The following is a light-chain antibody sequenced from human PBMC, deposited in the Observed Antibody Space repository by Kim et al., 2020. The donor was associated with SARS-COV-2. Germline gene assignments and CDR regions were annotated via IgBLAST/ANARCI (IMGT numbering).Light chain of an antibody. CDR1: QGIGSW. Sequence: SASVGDRVTITCRASQGIGSWLAWYQQKPGRAPKLLIYTASTLQSGVPSRFSGSGFGTDFTLTINSLQPEDFATYYCQQADSFPHTFGQGTKLEI. CDR3: QQADSFPHT. V-gene: IGKV1D-12*01. J-gene: IGKJ2*01. CDR2: TAS.